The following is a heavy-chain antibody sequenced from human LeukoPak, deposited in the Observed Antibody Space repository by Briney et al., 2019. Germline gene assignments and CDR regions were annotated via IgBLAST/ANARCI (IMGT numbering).Heavy chain of an antibody. J-gene: IGHJ4*02. CDR3: ARARRATSSWLY. CDR1: GFTVSTNY. D-gene: IGHD6-13*01. Sequence: GGSLRLSCAASGFTVSTNYMSWVRQAPGKGLEWVADMNPDGSEKYYVDSVEGRFTISRDNAKNSLYLQMNSLRGEDTAVYYCARARRATSSWLYWGQGTLVTVSS. CDR2: MNPDGSEK. V-gene: IGHV3-7*04.